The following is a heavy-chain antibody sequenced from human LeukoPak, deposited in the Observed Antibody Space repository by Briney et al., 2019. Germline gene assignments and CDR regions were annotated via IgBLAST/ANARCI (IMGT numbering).Heavy chain of an antibody. CDR2: INHNGST. Sequence: SETLSLTCAVYGGSFSGYYWSWIRQPPGKGLEWIGEINHNGSTNYNPSLKSRVTTSVDTSKNQFSLKLSSVTAADTAVYYCASRSALTGYLYYYYGMDVWGKGTTVTVSS. J-gene: IGHJ6*04. CDR3: ASRSALTGYLYYYYGMDV. V-gene: IGHV4-34*01. CDR1: GGSFSGYY. D-gene: IGHD3-9*01.